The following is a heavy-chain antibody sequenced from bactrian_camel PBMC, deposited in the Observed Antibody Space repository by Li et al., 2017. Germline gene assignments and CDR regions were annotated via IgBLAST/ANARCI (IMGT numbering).Heavy chain of an antibody. CDR1: GLAYDSYC. D-gene: IGHD6*01. V-gene: IGHV3S26*01. CDR3: AVDEPPCQFTADSGWYEAPFGR. CDR2: SDNADFGNT. Sequence: HVQLVESGGGLVQPGGSLRLSCAASGLAYDSYCVAWFRQGLGKEREAVATSDNADFGNTKYADSVKGRFTISKDNADNTLTLYLQMNSLKPEDTAMYYCAVDEPPCQFTADSGWYEAPFGRSGQGTQVTVS. J-gene: IGHJ6*01.